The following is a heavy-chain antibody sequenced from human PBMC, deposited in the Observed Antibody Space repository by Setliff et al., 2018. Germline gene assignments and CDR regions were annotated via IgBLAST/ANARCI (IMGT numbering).Heavy chain of an antibody. Sequence: ASVKVSCKASGYTFTNYGISWVRQAPGQGLEWMGYIKSYNGDTYFARNLQGRLSMTTDASSSTAYMELTSLRSDDTAMYYCARDADHYDTDENPIFDYWGQGTLVSVSS. D-gene: IGHD3-9*01. CDR1: GYTFTNYG. J-gene: IGHJ4*02. CDR2: IKSYNGDT. V-gene: IGHV1-18*01. CDR3: ARDADHYDTDENPIFDY.